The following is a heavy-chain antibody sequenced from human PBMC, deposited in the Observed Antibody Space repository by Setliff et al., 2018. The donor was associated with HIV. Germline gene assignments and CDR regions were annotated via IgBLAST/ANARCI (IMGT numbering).Heavy chain of an antibody. Sequence: SETLSLTCTVSDDSISSYYWSWIRQPPGKGLEWIGYIYYTGTTKYNPSLKSRVTISIDTSKNQFSLKLTSVTAAGTAVYYCAREWLQHTGDDAFDVWGQGTMVTVSS. CDR2: IYYTGTT. V-gene: IGHV4-59*01. D-gene: IGHD5-12*01. CDR3: AREWLQHTGDDAFDV. J-gene: IGHJ3*01. CDR1: DDSISSYY.